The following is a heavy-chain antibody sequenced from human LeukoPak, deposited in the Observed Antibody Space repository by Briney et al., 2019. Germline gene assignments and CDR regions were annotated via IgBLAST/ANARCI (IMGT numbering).Heavy chain of an antibody. CDR3: ARGRLWDAFDI. J-gene: IGHJ3*02. CDR2: IVGNGGST. Sequence: GGSLRLSCAASGFTFSSYAMHWVRQAPGKGLEYVSVIVGNGGSTYYANSVKGRFTISRDNSKNTLYLQMGSLRAEDMAVYYCARGRLWDAFDIWGQGTMVTVSS. D-gene: IGHD6-25*01. V-gene: IGHV3-64*01. CDR1: GFTFSSYA.